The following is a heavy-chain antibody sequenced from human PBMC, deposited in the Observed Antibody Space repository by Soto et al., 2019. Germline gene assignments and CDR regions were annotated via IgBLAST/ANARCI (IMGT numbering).Heavy chain of an antibody. Sequence: QVQLVESGGGVVQPGRSLRLSCAASGFTFDSYGMQWVRQAPGKGLEWVTVISSDGNNKYYADSVKGRFTISRDNFKNTLYLQMSGLRADDTAVYYCAKDLLPNTVTTCGSWGQGTLVTVSS. CDR2: ISSDGNNK. CDR3: AKDLLPNTVTTCGS. V-gene: IGHV3-30*18. D-gene: IGHD4-17*01. CDR1: GFTFDSYG. J-gene: IGHJ5*02.